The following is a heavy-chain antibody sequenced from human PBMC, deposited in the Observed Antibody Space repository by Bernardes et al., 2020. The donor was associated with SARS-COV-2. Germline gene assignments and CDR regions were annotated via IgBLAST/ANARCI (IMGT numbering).Heavy chain of an antibody. CDR3: AKGYCITTTCYTRYGMDG. V-gene: IGHV3-23*01. D-gene: IGHD2-2*02. Sequence: GGSLRLSCAASGFTFSTYDMNWVRQAPGKGLEWVAAISSRGSDTYHADSVKGRFTVSRDNSKNTLFLQMNSLRAEDTAVYYCAKGYCITTTCYTRYGMDGWGHGTPV. CDR2: ISSRGSDT. CDR1: GFTFSTYD. J-gene: IGHJ6*02.